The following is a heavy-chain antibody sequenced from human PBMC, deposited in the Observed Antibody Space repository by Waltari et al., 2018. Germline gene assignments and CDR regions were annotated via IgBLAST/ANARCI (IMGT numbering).Heavy chain of an antibody. Sequence: EVQLVESGGGLIQPGGSLRLSCAASGFTVSSNYMSWVRQAPGKGLEWVSVIYSGGSTYYADSGKGRFTIARDNSKNTLYLQMNSLRAEDTAVYYCARVLPEDYYYYGMDVWGQGTTVTVSS. CDR1: GFTVSSNY. J-gene: IGHJ6*02. D-gene: IGHD5-18*01. CDR3: ARVLPEDYYYYGMDV. CDR2: IYSGGST. V-gene: IGHV3-53*01.